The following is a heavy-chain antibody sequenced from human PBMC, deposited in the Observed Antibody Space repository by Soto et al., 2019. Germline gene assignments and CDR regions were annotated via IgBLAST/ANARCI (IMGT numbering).Heavy chain of an antibody. Sequence: SGPTLVNPTQTLTLTCSFSGFSLSTTGVGVAWIRQPPGKALEWLALIYWDDDKRYSPSLKSRLTITKDTSKNQVVLTMTNMDPVDTATYYCAHRPPYYFASGSFGAPTHNWFDPWGQGTLVTVSS. CDR2: IYWDDDK. D-gene: IGHD3-10*01. J-gene: IGHJ5*02. CDR1: GFSLSTTGVG. CDR3: AHRPPYYFASGSFGAPTHNWFDP. V-gene: IGHV2-5*02.